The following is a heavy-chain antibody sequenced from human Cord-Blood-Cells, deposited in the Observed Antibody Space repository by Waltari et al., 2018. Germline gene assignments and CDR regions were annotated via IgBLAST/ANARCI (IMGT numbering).Heavy chain of an antibody. J-gene: IGHJ4*02. Sequence: EVQLVESGGGLVKPGGSLRLCCAASGFTFSNAWMSWVRQAPGKGLEWVGRIKSKTDGGTTDYAAPVKGRFTISRDDSKNTLYLQMNSLKTEDTAVYYCTTDSLLANYFDYWGQGTLVTVSS. CDR1: GFTFSNAW. CDR2: IKSKTDGGTT. CDR3: TTDSLLANYFDY. D-gene: IGHD1-26*01. V-gene: IGHV3-15*01.